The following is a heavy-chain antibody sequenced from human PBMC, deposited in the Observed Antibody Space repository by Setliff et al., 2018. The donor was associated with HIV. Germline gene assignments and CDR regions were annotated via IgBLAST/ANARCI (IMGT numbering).Heavy chain of an antibody. V-gene: IGHV3-15*04. CDR1: GINLNKAW. CDR2: LEDGGTT. Sequence: GGSLRLSCAVSGINLNKAWMTWVRQAPGKGLEWVGLLEDGGTTHYAAPVRGRFTISRDDSKSIAHLQMNRLKIEDTAVYYCTRASSWYYYMGVWGKGTTVTVSS. D-gene: IGHD2-15*01. J-gene: IGHJ6*03. CDR3: TRASSWYYYMGV.